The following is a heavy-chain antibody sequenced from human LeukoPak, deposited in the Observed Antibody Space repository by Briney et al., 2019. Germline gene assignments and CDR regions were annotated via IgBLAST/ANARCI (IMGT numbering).Heavy chain of an antibody. CDR1: GFTLSSFT. J-gene: IGHJ4*02. Sequence: GGSLRLSCVMSGFTLSSFTMHWVRQAPGKGLEWVASISSSSSHTYYADSLKGRFIISRDNAKNSLSLQMDSLSADDTAVYYCAGGRWELLRRDHWGQGALVTVSS. V-gene: IGHV3-21*06. CDR2: ISSSSSHT. CDR3: AGGRWELLRRDH. D-gene: IGHD1-26*01.